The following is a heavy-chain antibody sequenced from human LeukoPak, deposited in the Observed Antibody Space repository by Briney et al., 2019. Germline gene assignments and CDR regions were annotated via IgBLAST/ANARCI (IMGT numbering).Heavy chain of an antibody. CDR3: ASLYCSSTSCQFDY. V-gene: IGHV4-31*02. J-gene: IGHJ4*02. Sequence: LRLSCAASGFTFSDYYMSWVRQHPGKGLEWIGYIYYSGSTYYNPSLKSRVTISVDTSKNQFSLKLSSVTAADTAVYYCASLYCSSTSCQFDYWGQGTLVTVSS. D-gene: IGHD2-2*01. CDR2: IYYSGST. CDR1: GFTFSDYY.